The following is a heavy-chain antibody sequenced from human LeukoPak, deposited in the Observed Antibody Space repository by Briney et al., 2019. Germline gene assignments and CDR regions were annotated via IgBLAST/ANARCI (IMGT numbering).Heavy chain of an antibody. CDR1: TSR. J-gene: IGHJ5*01. Sequence: GASVKVSCKATSRISWVRQAPGQGLEWMGWIGTYGGDTYYAQKFQGRITVTTDTSTSTVYMELRNLRSDDTDVYYCARDLWNFYDDSGYNRDFDSWGQGTLVTVSS. CDR3: ARDLWNFYDDSGYNRDFDS. D-gene: IGHD3-22*01. V-gene: IGHV1-18*01. CDR2: IGTYGGDT.